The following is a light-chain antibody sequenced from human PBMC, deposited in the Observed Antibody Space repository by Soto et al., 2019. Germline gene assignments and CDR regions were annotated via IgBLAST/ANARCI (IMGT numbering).Light chain of an antibody. J-gene: IGLJ1*01. CDR1: SSNIGGNS. CDR3: GSWDSSLSAYV. CDR2: DDN. V-gene: IGLV1-51*01. Sequence: QSVLTQPPSVSAAPRQTVTISCSGSSSNIGGNSVSWYQQLPGTAPKLLIYDDNKRPSGIPDRFSGSKSGTSATLGITGFQTGDEADYYCGSWDSSLSAYVFGTATKVTVL.